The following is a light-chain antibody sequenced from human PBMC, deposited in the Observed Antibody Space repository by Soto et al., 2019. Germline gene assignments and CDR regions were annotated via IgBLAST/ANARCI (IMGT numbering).Light chain of an antibody. CDR2: AAS. CDR1: QGISSY. J-gene: IGKJ3*01. V-gene: IGKV1-8*01. Sequence: AIRMTQSPSSLSASTGDRVTITCRASQGISSYLAWYQQKPGKAPKLLIYAASTLHSGVPSRFSGSGSGTDFTLTISCLQSEDFATYYCQQYYSYLFTFGPGTKVDI. CDR3: QQYYSYLFT.